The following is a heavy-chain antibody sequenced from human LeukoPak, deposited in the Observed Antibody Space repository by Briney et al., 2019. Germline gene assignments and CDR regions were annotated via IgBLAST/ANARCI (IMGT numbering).Heavy chain of an antibody. CDR3: ARTTITFGGVRDAFDI. CDR1: GYIFNGYY. J-gene: IGHJ3*02. Sequence: GASVKVSCKASGYIFNGYYMHWVRQAPGQGLEWMGRINPNSGGTNYAQKFQGRVTMTRDTSISTAYMELSRLRSDDTAVYYCARTTITFGGVRDAFDIWGQGTMVTVSS. V-gene: IGHV1-2*06. CDR2: INPNSGGT. D-gene: IGHD3-16*01.